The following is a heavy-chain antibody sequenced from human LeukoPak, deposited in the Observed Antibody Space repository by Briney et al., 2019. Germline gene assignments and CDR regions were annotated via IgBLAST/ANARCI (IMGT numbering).Heavy chain of an antibody. CDR2: INPNSGGT. CDR3: ARVYSGYGRFDY. J-gene: IGHJ4*02. V-gene: IGHV1-2*02. D-gene: IGHD5-12*01. CDR1: GYTFTGYY. Sequence: ASVKVSCKASGYTFTGYYMHWVRQAPGQGLEWMGWINPNSGGTNYAQKFQGRVTMTRDTSISTAYMELSRLRSEDTAVYYCARVYSGYGRFDYWGQGTLVTVSS.